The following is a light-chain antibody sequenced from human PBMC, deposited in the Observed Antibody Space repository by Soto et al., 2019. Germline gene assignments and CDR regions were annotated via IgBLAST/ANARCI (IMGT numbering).Light chain of an antibody. CDR3: QQYYSTPWT. CDR2: AAS. CDR1: QGISSY. V-gene: IGKV1-8*01. Sequence: AIRMTQSPSSLSASTGDRVTITCRASQGISSYLAWYQQKPGKAPKLLIYAASTLQSGVPSRFSGSGSGTDFTLTISSLQAEDVALYYCQQYYSTPWTFGQGTKVEIK. J-gene: IGKJ1*01.